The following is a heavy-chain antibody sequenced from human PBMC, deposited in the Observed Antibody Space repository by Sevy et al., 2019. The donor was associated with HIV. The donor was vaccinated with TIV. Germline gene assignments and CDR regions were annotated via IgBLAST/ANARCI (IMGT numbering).Heavy chain of an antibody. CDR2: IYYSGST. D-gene: IGHD3-16*02. V-gene: IGHV4-59*01. CDR1: GGSISSYY. J-gene: IGHJ6*02. Sequence: SETLSLTCTVSGGSISSYYWSWIRQPPGKGLEWIGYIYYSGSTNYNPSLKSRVTISVDTSKNQFSLKLSSVTAADTAVYYCARDPGRRGYPRNYYYGMDVWGQGTTVTVSS. CDR3: ARDPGRRGYPRNYYYGMDV.